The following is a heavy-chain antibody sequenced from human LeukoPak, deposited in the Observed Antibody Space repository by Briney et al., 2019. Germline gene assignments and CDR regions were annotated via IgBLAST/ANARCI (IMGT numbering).Heavy chain of an antibody. CDR3: ARGSGSYYNS. Sequence: SSETLSLTCTVSGGSISSYYWSWIRQPPGKGLEWIGYIYYSGSTDYNPSLKRRVIISVDMSKNQFSLKLSSVTAADTAVYYCARGSGSYYNSWGQGTLVTVSS. D-gene: IGHD1-26*01. J-gene: IGHJ5*02. CDR1: GGSISSYY. V-gene: IGHV4-59*01. CDR2: IYYSGST.